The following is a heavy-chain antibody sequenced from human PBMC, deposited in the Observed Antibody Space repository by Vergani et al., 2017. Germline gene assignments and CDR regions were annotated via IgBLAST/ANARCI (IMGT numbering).Heavy chain of an antibody. J-gene: IGHJ5*02. V-gene: IGHV4-31*03. Sequence: QVQLQESGPGLVKPSQTLSLTCTVSGGSISSGGYYWSWIRQHPGKGLEWIGYSYNSGRTYYNPSLRRRVTISVDTSKNQFSLKLSSVTAADTAVYYCAIAKFRYCSSTSCYSNWFDPWGQGTLVTVSS. CDR3: AIAKFRYCSSTSCYSNWFDP. CDR2: SYNSGRT. CDR1: GGSISSGGYY. D-gene: IGHD2-2*01.